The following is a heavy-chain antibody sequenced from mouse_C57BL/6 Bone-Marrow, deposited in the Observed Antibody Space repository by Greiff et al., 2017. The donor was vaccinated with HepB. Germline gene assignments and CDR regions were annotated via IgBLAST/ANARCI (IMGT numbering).Heavy chain of an antibody. D-gene: IGHD1-1*01. J-gene: IGHJ2*01. V-gene: IGHV5-17*01. CDR1: GFTFSDYG. CDR3: ARDTLLRSNYFDY. CDR2: ISSGSSTI. Sequence: VQLKESGGGLVKPGGSLKLSCAASGFTFSDYGMHWVRQAPEKGLEWVAYISSGSSTIYYADTVKGRFTISRDNAKNTLFLQMTSLRSEDTAMYYCARDTLLRSNYFDYWGQGTTLTVSS.